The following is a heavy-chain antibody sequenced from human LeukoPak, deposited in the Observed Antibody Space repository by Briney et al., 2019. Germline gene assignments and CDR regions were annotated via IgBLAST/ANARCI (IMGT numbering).Heavy chain of an antibody. CDR1: GFTVSSNY. J-gene: IGHJ4*02. D-gene: IGHD3-10*01. Sequence: GGSLRLSCAASGFTVSSNYMSWVRQAPGKGLEWVSVIYSGGSTYYADSVKGRFTISRDNSKNTLYLQMNSLRAEDTAVYYCARAGENYYGSGSYYYFDYWGQGTLVTVSS. CDR3: ARAGENYYGSGSYYYFDY. CDR2: IYSGGST. V-gene: IGHV3-53*01.